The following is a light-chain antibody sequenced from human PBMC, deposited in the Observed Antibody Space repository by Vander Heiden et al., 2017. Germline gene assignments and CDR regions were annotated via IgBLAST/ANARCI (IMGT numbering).Light chain of an antibody. J-gene: IGLJ3*02. CDR1: SGAVTSGFY. CDR3: LLFYAGARV. V-gene: IGLV7-43*01. Sequence: QTVVTQEPSLTVSPGGTVTLTCASSSGAVTSGFYATWFQQKPGQAPTSLIYSTSNKPSWTPARFSGSLLGGKAALTLSGVQPEDEAEYYCLLFYAGARVFGGGTKLTVL. CDR2: STS.